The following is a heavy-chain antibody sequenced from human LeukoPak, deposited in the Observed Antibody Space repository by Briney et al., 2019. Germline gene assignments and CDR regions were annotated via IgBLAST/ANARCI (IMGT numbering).Heavy chain of an antibody. CDR1: GFTFSDYT. CDR3: ARDGT. V-gene: IGHV3-21*01. D-gene: IGHD1-26*01. Sequence: GGSLRLSCATSGFTFSDYTMNWVRQAPGKGLEWVSFISASGTSIYYAGSVRGRFTISRDNAKNSLHLQMNSLRAEDTAVYYCARDGTWGPGTLVTVSS. J-gene: IGHJ5*02. CDR2: ISASGTSI.